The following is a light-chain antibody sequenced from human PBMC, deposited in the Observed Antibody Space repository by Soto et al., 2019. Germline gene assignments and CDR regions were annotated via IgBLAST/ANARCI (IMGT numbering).Light chain of an antibody. CDR2: AAS. Sequence: SSLSESAGDRVTITCRASQGISTYLNWYQQKPGKAPKLLIYAASSLQSGVPSRFSGSGSETDFTLTISSLQPEDFATYSCQQSYSTTRTVGQGTKVDIK. CDR1: QGISTY. CDR3: QQSYSTTRT. J-gene: IGKJ1*01. V-gene: IGKV1-39*01.